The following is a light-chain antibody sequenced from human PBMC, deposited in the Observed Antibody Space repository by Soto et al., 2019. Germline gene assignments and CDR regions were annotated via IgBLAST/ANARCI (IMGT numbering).Light chain of an antibody. J-gene: IGKJ1*01. Sequence: EIVLTQSPGTLSLSPGERATLSCRASQSVSSSYLAWYQQKPGQAPRLLISRASSRATGIPDRFSGSGSGTDFTLTISRLEPEDFAVYYCQQYDSLPRTFDQGTKVEI. CDR3: QQYDSLPRT. V-gene: IGKV3-20*01. CDR2: RAS. CDR1: QSVSSSY.